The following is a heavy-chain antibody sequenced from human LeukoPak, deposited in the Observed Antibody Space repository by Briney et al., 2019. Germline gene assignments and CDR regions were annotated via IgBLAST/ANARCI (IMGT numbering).Heavy chain of an antibody. D-gene: IGHD4-11*01. J-gene: IGHJ4*02. V-gene: IGHV3-23*01. CDR2: FSRSGRDT. CDR3: AKGSLYSGYYFDY. Sequence: PGQSLRLASAAYGSTFGSSSMSWVRQAPGKGPEWVSSFSRSGRDTYYAGSVKGRFTIFRDNSKSTLYLQMNSLRAEDTAVYYCAKGSLYSGYYFDYWGQGTLVAVSS. CDR1: GSTFGSSS.